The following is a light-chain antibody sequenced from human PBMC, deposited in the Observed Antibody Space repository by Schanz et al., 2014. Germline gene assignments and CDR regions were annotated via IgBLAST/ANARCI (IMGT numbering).Light chain of an antibody. V-gene: IGKV3-20*01. CDR3: QQDCGSPGT. J-gene: IGKJ1*01. CDR1: QTVSSNY. Sequence: EIVLTQSPGTLSLSPGERATLSCRASQTVSSNYLAWYQQKPGQAPRLLIYGASSRATGIPDRFSGSGSGTEFTLTISGLEAEYCAVYDCQQDCGSPGTGGQGTKVEIK. CDR2: GAS.